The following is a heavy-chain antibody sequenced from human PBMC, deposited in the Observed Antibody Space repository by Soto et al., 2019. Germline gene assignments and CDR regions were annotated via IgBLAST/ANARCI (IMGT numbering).Heavy chain of an antibody. J-gene: IGHJ4*02. CDR3: ARAGYSTTPDLDY. CDR2: MNPNSGNT. Sequence: AASVKVSCKASGYTFRSYDINWVRQATGQGLEWMGWMNPNSGNTGYAQKFQGRVTMTRNTSISTAYMELRSLRSEDTAVYYCARAGYSTTPDLDYWGRGTLVTVSS. V-gene: IGHV1-8*01. CDR1: GYTFRSYD. D-gene: IGHD6-13*01.